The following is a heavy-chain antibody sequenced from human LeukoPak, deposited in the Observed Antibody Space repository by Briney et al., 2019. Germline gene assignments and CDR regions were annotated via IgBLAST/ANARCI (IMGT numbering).Heavy chain of an antibody. D-gene: IGHD3-22*01. V-gene: IGHV3-48*04. J-gene: IGHJ4*02. Sequence: GGSLRLSCAASGSTFSSYSMNWVRQAAGKGLEWVSYISSSSSTIYYADSVKGRFTISRDNAKNSLYLQMNSLRAEDTAVYYCARDNYYDSSGYFGSGYWGQGTLVTVSS. CDR2: ISSSSSTI. CDR3: ARDNYYDSSGYFGSGY. CDR1: GSTFSSYS.